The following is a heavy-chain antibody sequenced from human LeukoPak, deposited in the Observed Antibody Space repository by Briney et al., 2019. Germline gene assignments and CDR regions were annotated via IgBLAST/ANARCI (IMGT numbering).Heavy chain of an antibody. Sequence: SETLSLTCTVSGGSISSYYWSWIRQPPGKGLEWIGYIYYSGSTNYNPSLKSRVTISVDTSNNQYSLKLSSVTAADTAVYYCARHYGSGSSYYFDYWGQGTLVTVSS. CDR3: ARHYGSGSSYYFDY. D-gene: IGHD3-10*01. V-gene: IGHV4-59*01. CDR2: IYYSGST. J-gene: IGHJ4*02. CDR1: GGSISSYY.